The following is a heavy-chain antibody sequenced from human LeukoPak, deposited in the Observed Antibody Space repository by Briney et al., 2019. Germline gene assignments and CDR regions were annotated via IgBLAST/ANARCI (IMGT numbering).Heavy chain of an antibody. J-gene: IGHJ6*02. CDR1: GYTFTSYY. CDR3: AILFIVVVPAAILPLYYYYGMDV. D-gene: IGHD2-2*02. CDR2: MNPNRGNT. Sequence: GASVKVSCKAYGYTFTSYYINWVRQPTGQGLEWMGWMNPNRGNTIYAQKFQGRVNMTKNTSISTAYMELSSLRSDDTAVYYCAILFIVVVPAAILPLYYYYGMDVWGQGTTVTVSS. V-gene: IGHV1-8*01.